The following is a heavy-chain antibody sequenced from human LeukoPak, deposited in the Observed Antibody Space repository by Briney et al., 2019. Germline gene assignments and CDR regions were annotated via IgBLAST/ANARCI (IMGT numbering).Heavy chain of an antibody. J-gene: IGHJ4*02. CDR2: ISGSGSAT. CDR1: GFNFSNYA. D-gene: IGHD3-10*01. V-gene: IGHV3-23*01. CDR3: AKAKEITMVRGVLDY. Sequence: GGSLRLSCAASGFNFSNYAMGWVRQAPGKGLEWVSPISGSGSATYYAPSVKGRFTISRDNSKNTLYLEMNSLRPEDTAIYYCAKAKEITMVRGVLDYWGQGTLVTVSS.